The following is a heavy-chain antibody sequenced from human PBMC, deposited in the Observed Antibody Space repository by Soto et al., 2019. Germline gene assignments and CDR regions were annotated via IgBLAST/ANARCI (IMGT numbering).Heavy chain of an antibody. J-gene: IGHJ6*02. CDR2: ISSSSSYI. D-gene: IGHD3-10*01. Sequence: LRLSCAASGFTFSSYSMNWVRQAPGKGLEWVSSISSSSSYIYYADSVKGRFTISRDNAKNSLYLQMNSLRAEDTAVYYCARDWYWDGSGSYFGNYYYYYGMDVWGQGTTVTVSS. CDR1: GFTFSSYS. V-gene: IGHV3-21*01. CDR3: ARDWYWDGSGSYFGNYYYYYGMDV.